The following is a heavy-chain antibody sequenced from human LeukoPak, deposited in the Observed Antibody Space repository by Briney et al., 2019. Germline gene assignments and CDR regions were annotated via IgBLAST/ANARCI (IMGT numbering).Heavy chain of an antibody. CDR1: GGTFSSYT. CDR3: ARVNGYSYGSMYYFDY. Sequence: VSCKASGGTFSSYTISWVRQAPGQGLEWMGRIIPILGIANYAQKFQGRVTITADKSTGTAYMELSSLRSEDTAVYYCARVNGYSYGSMYYFDYWGQGTLVTVSS. J-gene: IGHJ4*02. V-gene: IGHV1-69*02. D-gene: IGHD5-18*01. CDR2: IIPILGIA.